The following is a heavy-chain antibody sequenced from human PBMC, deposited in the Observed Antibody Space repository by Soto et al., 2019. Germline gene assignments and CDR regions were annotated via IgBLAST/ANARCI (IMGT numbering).Heavy chain of an antibody. V-gene: IGHV4-59*01. J-gene: IGHJ4*02. Sequence: PSETLSLTCTVSGGSISSYYCSWIRQPPGKGLEWIGYIYYSGSTNYNPSLKSRVTISVDTSKNQFSLKLSSVTAADTAVYFCARWADSDHRPSKYYFDYWGQGTLVTVSS. CDR1: GGSISSYY. CDR2: IYYSGST. CDR3: ARWADSDHRPSKYYFDY. D-gene: IGHD1-26*01.